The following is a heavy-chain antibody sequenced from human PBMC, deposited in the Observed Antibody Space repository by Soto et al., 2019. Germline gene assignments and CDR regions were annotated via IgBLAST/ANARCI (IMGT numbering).Heavy chain of an antibody. J-gene: IGHJ3*01. CDR3: ARGPTVVIPAALPEVRKAFDF. CDR2: TYYMSKWYN. D-gene: IGHD2-2*01. Sequence: QVQLQQSGPGLVKPSQTLSLTCAISGDSVSRNNVAWNWIRQSPSRGLEWLGRTYYMSKWYNDYAPSVKSRISINPDTSKNQFSLHLNSVTPEDTAVYYCARGPTVVIPAALPEVRKAFDFWGQGTMVTVSS. CDR1: GDSVSRNNVA. V-gene: IGHV6-1*01.